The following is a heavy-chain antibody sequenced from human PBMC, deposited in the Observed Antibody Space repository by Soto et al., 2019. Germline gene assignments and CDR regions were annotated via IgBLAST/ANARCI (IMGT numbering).Heavy chain of an antibody. Sequence: GGSLRLSCAASEFDFSNYAMSWVRQAPGKGLECVSHITASGATTYYADSVKGRFTISRDNSKNTLYLHMSALRVEDTAIFFCANYRASGSGSFYDFWGEASLVTV. CDR3: ANYRASGSGSFYDF. CDR1: EFDFSNYA. V-gene: IGHV3-23*01. J-gene: IGHJ4*02. CDR2: ITASGATT. D-gene: IGHD1-26*01.